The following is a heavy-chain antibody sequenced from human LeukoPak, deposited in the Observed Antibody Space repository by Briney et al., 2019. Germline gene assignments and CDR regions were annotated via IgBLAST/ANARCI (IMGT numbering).Heavy chain of an antibody. CDR1: GGSFSGYY. V-gene: IGHV4-34*01. CDR2: INHSGST. D-gene: IGHD3-22*01. Sequence: SETLSLTCAVYGGSFSGYYWSWIRQPPGKGLEWIGEINHSGSTNYNPSLKSRVTISVDTSKNQFSLKLSSVTAADTAVYYCAKSRLAVDYYDSSGYSNWFDPWGQGTLVTVSS. J-gene: IGHJ5*02. CDR3: AKSRLAVDYYDSSGYSNWFDP.